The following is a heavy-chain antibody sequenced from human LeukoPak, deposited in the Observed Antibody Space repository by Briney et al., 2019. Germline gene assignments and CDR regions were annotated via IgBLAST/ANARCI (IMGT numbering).Heavy chain of an antibody. D-gene: IGHD3-3*01. V-gene: IGHV3-7*01. CDR2: IKQDGSEK. CDR3: ARDGNADYDFWSGDLDY. Sequence: GGSLRLSCAASGFTFSSYWMSWVRQAPGKGLEWVAHIKQDGSEKYYVDSVKGRFTISRDNAKNSLYLQMNSLRAEDTAVYYCARDGNADYDFWSGDLDYWGQGTLVTVSS. CDR1: GFTFSSYW. J-gene: IGHJ4*02.